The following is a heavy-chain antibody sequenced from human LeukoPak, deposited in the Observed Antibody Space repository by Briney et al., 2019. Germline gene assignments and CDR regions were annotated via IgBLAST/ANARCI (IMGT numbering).Heavy chain of an antibody. D-gene: IGHD4-23*01. J-gene: IGHJ4*02. Sequence: GGSLRLSCAASGFTFSSYEMNWVRQAPGKGLEWVSYISSSGSTIYYADSVKGRFTISRDNAKKSLYLQMNSLRVEDTAVYYCARRYGGNSLDYWGQGTLVTVSS. CDR1: GFTFSSYE. V-gene: IGHV3-48*03. CDR3: ARRYGGNSLDY. CDR2: ISSSGSTI.